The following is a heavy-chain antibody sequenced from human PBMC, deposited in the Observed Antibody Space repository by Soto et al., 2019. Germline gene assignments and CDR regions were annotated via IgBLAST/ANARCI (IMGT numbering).Heavy chain of an antibody. V-gene: IGHV3-23*01. CDR3: ARISSSSCTDY. D-gene: IGHD6-13*01. Sequence: LRLSCAASGFTFNTYAMNWVRQAPGKGLEWVSAISADGAGTYYADSVKGRFTISRDNSKNTLSLQMSSLRAEDTAIFYCARISSSSCTDYWGQGTLVTVSS. CDR2: ISADGAGT. CDR1: GFTFNTYA. J-gene: IGHJ4*02.